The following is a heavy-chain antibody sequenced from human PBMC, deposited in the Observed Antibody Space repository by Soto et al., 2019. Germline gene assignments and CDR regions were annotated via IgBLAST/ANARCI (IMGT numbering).Heavy chain of an antibody. CDR1: GSTFSNYD. CDR3: VREGYSGSYAAF. J-gene: IGHJ4*02. V-gene: IGHV3-30*03. Sequence: QVQLVQSGGGVVQPGRSLSLSCEASGSTFSNYDMDWVRQAPGKGLEWVAIISFDGSKTYYADSVKGRFTVSRDNSKHTLFLQMNSLSPADTATYYCVREGYSGSYAAFCGQGSLVTVSS. D-gene: IGHD1-26*01. CDR2: ISFDGSKT.